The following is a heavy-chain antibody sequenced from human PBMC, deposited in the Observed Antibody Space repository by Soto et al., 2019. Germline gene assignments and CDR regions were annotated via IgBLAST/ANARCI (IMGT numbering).Heavy chain of an antibody. Sequence: EVQLVESGGGLVQPGGSLRLSCAASGFTFSDHYMDWVRQAPGKGLEWVGRTRNKANSYTTEYAASVKGRFTISRDDSKNALYLQMNSLKTEDTAVYYCARSHYDILTGHTDYYFDYWGQGTLVTVSS. V-gene: IGHV3-72*01. CDR1: GFTFSDHY. CDR2: TRNKANSYTT. D-gene: IGHD3-9*01. CDR3: ARSHYDILTGHTDYYFDY. J-gene: IGHJ4*02.